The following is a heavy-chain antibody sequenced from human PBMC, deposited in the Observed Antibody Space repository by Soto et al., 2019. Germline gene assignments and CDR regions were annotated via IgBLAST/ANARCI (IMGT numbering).Heavy chain of an antibody. V-gene: IGHV1-8*01. D-gene: IGHD3-10*01. J-gene: IGHJ5*02. CDR3: ARGRPMVRGVIDP. Sequence: DRRIHNTGQWLEWMGWMNPNSGNTGYAQKFQGRVTMTRNTSISTAYMELSSLRSEDTAVYYCARGRPMVRGVIDPWGQGTLVTVSS. CDR2: MNPNSGNT.